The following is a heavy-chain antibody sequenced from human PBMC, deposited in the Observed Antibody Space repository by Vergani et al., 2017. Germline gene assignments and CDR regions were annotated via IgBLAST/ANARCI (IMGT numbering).Heavy chain of an antibody. J-gene: IGHJ4*02. V-gene: IGHV3-23*01. CDR3: TKDGMVASGFIYYFDS. CDR2: IPGSGDTT. CDR1: GFTFSSYA. D-gene: IGHD5-12*01. Sequence: EVQLLESGGGLVQPGGSLRLSCAASGFTFSSYAMSWVRQAPGKGLEWVSAIPGSGDTTYYADSVKGPFTIPRDISINTLYLYMNSLRAEDTAVYYFTKDGMVASGFIYYFDSWGQGTLVTVSS.